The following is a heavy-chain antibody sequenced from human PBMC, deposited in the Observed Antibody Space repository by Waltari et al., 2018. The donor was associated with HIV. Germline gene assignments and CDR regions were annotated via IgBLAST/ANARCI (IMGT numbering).Heavy chain of an antibody. V-gene: IGHV3-23*01. CDR1: GFTFSSYA. J-gene: IGHJ3*02. D-gene: IGHD3-22*01. CDR3: AKDQYYDSSAYYSEGDAFDI. Sequence: EVQLLESGGGLVQPGGSLRLSCAASGFTFSSYAMNWVRQAPGKGLAWVSAISASGSSTYYADSVKGRFTISRDSSKNTLYLQMNSLRAEDTAVYYCAKDQYYDSSAYYSEGDAFDIWGQGTMVTVSS. CDR2: ISASGSST.